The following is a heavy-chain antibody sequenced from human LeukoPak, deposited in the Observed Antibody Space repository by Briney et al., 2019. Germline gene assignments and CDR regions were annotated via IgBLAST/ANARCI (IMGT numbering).Heavy chain of an antibody. Sequence: GGSLRLSCVASGFSLSSYGMHWVRQAPGKGLEWVAFIRYDGSNKYYADSVKGRFTISRDNSKNTLYLQMNSLRAEDTAVYYCAKRPNYYDSSGGGYFDYWGQGTLVTVSS. CDR1: GFSLSSYG. V-gene: IGHV3-30*02. D-gene: IGHD3-22*01. CDR3: AKRPNYYDSSGGGYFDY. J-gene: IGHJ4*02. CDR2: IRYDGSNK.